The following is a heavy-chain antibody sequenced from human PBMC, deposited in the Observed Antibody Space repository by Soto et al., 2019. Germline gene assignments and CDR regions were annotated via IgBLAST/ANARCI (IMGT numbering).Heavy chain of an antibody. CDR1: GFIFSNYV. CDR2: MSYDGTTK. CDR3: VREVLWSRYFDY. V-gene: IGHV3-30-3*01. Sequence: QVQLVESGGGVVQPGRSLRLSCTASGFIFSNYVMYWVRQAPGKGLEWVAFMSYDGTTKSYADSVKGRFTISRDNSQNNMYLQMNSLRPEDTGVYYCVREVLWSRYFDYWGQGSLVTVSS. J-gene: IGHJ4*02. D-gene: IGHD3-10*01.